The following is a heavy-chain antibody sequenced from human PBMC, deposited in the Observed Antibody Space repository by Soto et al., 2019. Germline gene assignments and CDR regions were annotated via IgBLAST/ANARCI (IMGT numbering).Heavy chain of an antibody. D-gene: IGHD1-26*01. CDR3: ARRRWETENNWFDP. CDR1: GDSINSVDHY. Sequence: QVQLQESGPGLVRPSQTLSLTCTVSGDSINSVDHYWSWIRQPPGKGLEWMGYIYHSGSTHYNPSLNSRLTNSIDTSTNRFSLNLTSVTAADTAVYFCARRRWETENNWFDPWGQGALVTVSS. CDR2: IYHSGST. J-gene: IGHJ5*02. V-gene: IGHV4-30-4*01.